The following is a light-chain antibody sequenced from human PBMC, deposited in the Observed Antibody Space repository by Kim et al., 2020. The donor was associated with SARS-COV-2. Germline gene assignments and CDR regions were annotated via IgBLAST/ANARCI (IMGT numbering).Light chain of an antibody. Sequence: SPGARAPLSCRASQSVRSNYLAWYQQKPGQAPRLLIYGASSRATGIPDRFSGSGSGTDFTLTITRLEPEDFAVYYCQQYSSSPATFGQGTKVDIK. CDR3: QQYSSSPAT. V-gene: IGKV3-20*01. CDR1: QSVRSNY. CDR2: GAS. J-gene: IGKJ1*01.